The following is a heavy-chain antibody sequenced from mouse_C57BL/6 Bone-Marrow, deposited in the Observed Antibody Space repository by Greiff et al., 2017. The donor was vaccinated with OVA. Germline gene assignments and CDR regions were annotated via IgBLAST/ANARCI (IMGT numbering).Heavy chain of an antibody. Sequence: DVKLVESGGGLVKPGGSLKLSCAASGFTFSDYGMHWVRQAPEKGLEWVAYISSGSSTIYYADTVKGRFTISRDNAKNTLFLQMTSLRSEDTAMYYCATHGSFFYWYFDVWGTGTTVTVSS. CDR2: ISSGSSTI. CDR3: ATHGSFFYWYFDV. J-gene: IGHJ1*03. V-gene: IGHV5-17*01. D-gene: IGHD1-1*01. CDR1: GFTFSDYG.